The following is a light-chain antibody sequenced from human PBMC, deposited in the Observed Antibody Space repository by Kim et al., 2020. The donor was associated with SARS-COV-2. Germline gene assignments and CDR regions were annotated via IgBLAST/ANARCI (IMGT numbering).Light chain of an antibody. V-gene: IGKV1-27*01. CDR1: QGISNY. CDR3: QQCQGAPWT. Sequence: ASVGDRVTITGRASQGISNYLAWYQQKPGKVPKLLIYAASALQSGVPSRFSGSGSGTDFTLTITSLQPEDVAVYYCQQCQGAPWTFGRGTKVDIK. CDR2: AAS. J-gene: IGKJ1*01.